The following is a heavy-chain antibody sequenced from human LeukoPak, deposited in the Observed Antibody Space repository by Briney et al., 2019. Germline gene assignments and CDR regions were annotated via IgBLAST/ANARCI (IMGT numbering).Heavy chain of an antibody. CDR3: AKAFVSYGDYAERFDP. J-gene: IGHJ5*02. V-gene: IGHV3-23*01. CDR1: RFTFSSYA. Sequence: GGSLRLSCAASRFTFSSYAMSWVRQAPGKGLEWVSTISGRGDSTYYADSVKGRFTISRDNSRNTLYLQMNSLRAEDTAVYYCAKAFVSYGDYAERFDPWGQGTLVTVSS. CDR2: ISGRGDST. D-gene: IGHD4-17*01.